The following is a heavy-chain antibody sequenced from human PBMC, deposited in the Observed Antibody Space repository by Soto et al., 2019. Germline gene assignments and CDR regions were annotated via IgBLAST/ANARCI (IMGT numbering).Heavy chain of an antibody. D-gene: IGHD5-12*01. V-gene: IGHV4-59*01. Sequence: QVQLQVSGPGLVKPSATLSLSCTVSTGSTNSFYCSWIRQPPGKGLQWLGYFFYTGSTNHNPSLKSRVTISLDMSSNQCSLRLSSVTAADTAMYYCARSRDGYNLNPIDQWGQGLLVTVSS. CDR3: ARSRDGYNLNPIDQ. CDR2: FFYTGST. J-gene: IGHJ4*02. CDR1: TGSTNSFY.